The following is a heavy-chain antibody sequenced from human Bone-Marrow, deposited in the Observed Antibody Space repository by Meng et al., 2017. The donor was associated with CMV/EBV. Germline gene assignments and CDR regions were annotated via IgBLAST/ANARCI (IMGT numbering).Heavy chain of an antibody. J-gene: IGHJ6*02. Sequence: GGSLRPACVVSRFTFSAYAMHWVRQAPGKGLEWVAVISYDGTDKHYADSVKGRFTISRDNSKNTLYLQMNSLRPEDTAVYYCARDQGVETTVTNAPYGMDVWGQGTTVTVSS. CDR2: ISYDGTDK. CDR3: ARDQGVETTVTNAPYGMDV. CDR1: RFTFSAYA. V-gene: IGHV3-30*04. D-gene: IGHD4-11*01.